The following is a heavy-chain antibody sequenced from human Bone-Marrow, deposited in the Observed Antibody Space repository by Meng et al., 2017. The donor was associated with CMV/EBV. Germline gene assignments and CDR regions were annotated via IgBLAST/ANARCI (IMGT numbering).Heavy chain of an antibody. Sequence: GSLRLPCTVSGGSISSSSYYWGWIRQPPGKGLEWIGSIYYSGSTYYNPSLKSRVTISVDTSKNQFSLKLSSVTAADTAVYYCARDSTYYDFWSGYYGGDWFDPWGQGTLVTVSS. CDR3: ARDSTYYDFWSGYYGGDWFDP. CDR1: GGSISSSSYY. CDR2: IYYSGST. D-gene: IGHD3-3*01. V-gene: IGHV4-39*07. J-gene: IGHJ5*02.